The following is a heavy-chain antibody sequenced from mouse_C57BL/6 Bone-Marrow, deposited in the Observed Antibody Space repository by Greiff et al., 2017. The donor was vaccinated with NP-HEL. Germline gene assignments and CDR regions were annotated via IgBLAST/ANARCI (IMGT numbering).Heavy chain of an antibody. Sequence: EVQLQQSGAELVRPGASVKLSCTASGFNIKDDYMHWVKQRPEQGLEWIGWIDPETGDTEYDSKFPGKATITDDTSSNTAYLQLSRLKAEDAAVYYFTTYDYGDAMDYWGQGTSVTVSS. CDR1: GFNIKDDY. CDR3: TTYDYGDAMDY. J-gene: IGHJ4*01. CDR2: IDPETGDT. V-gene: IGHV14-4*01. D-gene: IGHD2-4*01.